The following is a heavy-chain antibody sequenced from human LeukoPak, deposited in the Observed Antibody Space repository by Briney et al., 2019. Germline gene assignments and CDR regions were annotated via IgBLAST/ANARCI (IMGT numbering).Heavy chain of an antibody. CDR1: GFTFSSYA. V-gene: IGHV3-23*01. CDR2: ISGSGGST. Sequence: GGSLRLSCAISGFTFSSYAMIWVRQAPGKGLEWVSAISGSGGSTYYADSVKGRFTISRDNSKNTLYLQMNSLRAEDTAVYYCAKDLDSSGYYQSGFDYWGQGTLVTVSS. CDR3: AKDLDSSGYYQSGFDY. D-gene: IGHD3-22*01. J-gene: IGHJ4*02.